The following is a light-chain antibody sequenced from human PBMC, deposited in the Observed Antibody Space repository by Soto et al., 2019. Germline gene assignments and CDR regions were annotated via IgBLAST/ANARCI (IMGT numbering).Light chain of an antibody. CDR1: QSISSW. CDR3: QPSISYSYT. Sequence: DIQMTQSPSTLSASVGDRVTITCRASQSISSWLAWYQQKPGKAPKLLIYKASSLESGVPSRFSGSGSGTEFTLTISSLQPDDFATYYCQPSISYSYTFCHGTKLEIK. V-gene: IGKV1-5*03. J-gene: IGKJ2*01. CDR2: KAS.